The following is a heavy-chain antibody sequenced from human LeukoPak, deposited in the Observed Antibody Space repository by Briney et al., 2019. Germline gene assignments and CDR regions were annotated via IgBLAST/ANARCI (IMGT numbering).Heavy chain of an antibody. CDR1: GGSISGSSYY. J-gene: IGHJ2*01. CDR3: ARGVTMIVVVIHDWYFDL. V-gene: IGHV4-39*02. CDR2: IYYSGST. D-gene: IGHD3-22*01. Sequence: SETLSLTCTVSGGSISGSSYYWGWTRQPPGKGLEWIGSIYYSGSTYYNPSLKSRVTISVDTSKNQFSLKLNSVTATDTAVYYCARGVTMIVVVIHDWYFDLWGRGTLVTVSS.